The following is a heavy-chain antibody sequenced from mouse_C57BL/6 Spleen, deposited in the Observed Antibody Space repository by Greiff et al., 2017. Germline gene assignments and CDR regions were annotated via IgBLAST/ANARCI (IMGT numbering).Heavy chain of an antibody. CDR2: IYPGSGST. Sequence: QVQLQQPGAELVKPGASVKMSCKASGYTFTSYWITWVKQRPGQGLEWIGDIYPGSGSTNYNEKFKSKATLTVDTSSSTAYMQLSSLTSEDSAVYYCASQAAYYRAAMDYWGQGTSVTVSS. CDR1: GYTFTSYW. J-gene: IGHJ4*01. D-gene: IGHD2-12*01. CDR3: ASQAAYYRAAMDY. V-gene: IGHV1-55*01.